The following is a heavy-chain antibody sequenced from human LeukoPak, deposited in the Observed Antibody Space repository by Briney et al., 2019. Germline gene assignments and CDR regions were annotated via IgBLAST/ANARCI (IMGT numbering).Heavy chain of an antibody. D-gene: IGHD2-8*01. CDR2: ISAYNGNT. Sequence: ASVKVSCKGSGYTFTSYGISWVRHAPGQGLEWMGWISAYNGNTNYAQKLQGRVTMTTDTSTSTAYMELRSLRSDDTAVYYCARDMLGPPDAFDIWGQGTMVTVSS. J-gene: IGHJ3*02. CDR1: GYTFTSYG. CDR3: ARDMLGPPDAFDI. V-gene: IGHV1-18*01.